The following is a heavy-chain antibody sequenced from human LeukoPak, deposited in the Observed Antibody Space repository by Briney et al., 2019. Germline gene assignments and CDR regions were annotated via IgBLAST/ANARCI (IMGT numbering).Heavy chain of an antibody. CDR3: ARHLTGDFTFDY. J-gene: IGHJ4*02. Sequence: PSETLSLTCTVSGGSINSGSYYWNWIRQPAGKRLEWIGRIYTGGSTNYNPSLQSRVTISVDTSKNQFSLKLSSVTASDTAVYYCARHLTGDFTFDYWGQGTLVTVSS. CDR1: GGSINSGSYY. CDR2: IYTGGST. D-gene: IGHD3-9*01. V-gene: IGHV4-61*02.